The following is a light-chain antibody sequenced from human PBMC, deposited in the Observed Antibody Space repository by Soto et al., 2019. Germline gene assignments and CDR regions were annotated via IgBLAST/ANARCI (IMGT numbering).Light chain of an antibody. V-gene: IGKV3-20*01. CDR3: QQYGSSPRT. J-gene: IGKJ1*01. CDR1: QSVSSN. CDR2: GAS. Sequence: LPRRASQSVSSNLAWYQQKPGQAPRLLIYGASSRATGIPDRFSGSGSGTDFTLTISRLEPEDFAVYYCQQYGSSPRTFGQGTKVDIK.